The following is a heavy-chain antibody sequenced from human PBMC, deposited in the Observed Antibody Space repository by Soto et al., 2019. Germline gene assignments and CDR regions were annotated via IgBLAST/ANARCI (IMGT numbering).Heavy chain of an antibody. CDR3: ARSELYCGGDCYYYYGMDV. CDR2: ISSSSSTI. Sequence: GGSLRLSCAASGFTFSSYSMNWVRQAPGKGLEWVSYISSSSSTIYYADSVKGRFTISRDNAKNSLYLQMNSLRDEDTAVYYCARSELYCGGDCYYYYGMDVWGQGTTVTVSS. V-gene: IGHV3-48*02. J-gene: IGHJ6*02. D-gene: IGHD2-21*02. CDR1: GFTFSSYS.